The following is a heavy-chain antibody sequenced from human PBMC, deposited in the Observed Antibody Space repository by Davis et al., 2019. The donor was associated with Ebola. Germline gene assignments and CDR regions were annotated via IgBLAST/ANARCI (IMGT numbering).Heavy chain of an antibody. J-gene: IGHJ6*02. D-gene: IGHD3-9*01. V-gene: IGHV3-15*07. CDR1: GFTFSNAW. Sequence: PGGSLRLSCAASGFTFSNAWMNWVRQAPGKGLEWVGRIKSKTDGGTTDYAAPVKGRFTISRDDSKNTLYLQMNSLKTEDTAVYYCTTDSSYFDWLLTGDYYYYYGMDVWGQGTTVTVSS. CDR2: IKSKTDGGTT. CDR3: TTDSSYFDWLLTGDYYYYYGMDV.